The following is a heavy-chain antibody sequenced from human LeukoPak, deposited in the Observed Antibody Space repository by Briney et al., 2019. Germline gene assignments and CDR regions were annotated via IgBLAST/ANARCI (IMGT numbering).Heavy chain of an antibody. CDR2: ISWNSGSI. Sequence: SGRSLRLSCAASGFTFDDYAMHRVRQAPGKGLEWVSGISWNSGSIGYADSVKGRFTISRDNAKNSLYLQVNSLRAEDMALYYCAKEGSSGWYDYWGQGTLVTVSS. CDR3: AKEGSSGWYDY. D-gene: IGHD6-19*01. J-gene: IGHJ4*02. CDR1: GFTFDDYA. V-gene: IGHV3-9*03.